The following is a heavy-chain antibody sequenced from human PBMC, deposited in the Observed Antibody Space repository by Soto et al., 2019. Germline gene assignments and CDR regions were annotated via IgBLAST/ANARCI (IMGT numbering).Heavy chain of an antibody. Sequence: GGSLRLSCAASGFTFSSYAMHWVRQAPGKGLEWVAVISYDGSNKYYADSVKGRFTISRDNSKNTLYLQMNSLRAEDTAVYYCAKRAKRLVKGLENYYYYMDVWGKGTTVTVS. V-gene: IGHV3-30-3*01. D-gene: IGHD6-6*01. J-gene: IGHJ6*03. CDR2: ISYDGSNK. CDR1: GFTFSSYA. CDR3: AKRAKRLVKGLENYYYYMDV.